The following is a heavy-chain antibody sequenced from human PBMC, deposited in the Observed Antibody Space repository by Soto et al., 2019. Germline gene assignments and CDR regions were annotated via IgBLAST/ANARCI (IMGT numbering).Heavy chain of an antibody. D-gene: IGHD5-12*01. J-gene: IGHJ3*02. CDR2: IYYSGTT. CDR1: GGSISSGGYY. Sequence: QVQLQESGPGLVKPSQTLSLTCTVSGGSISSGGYYWSWIRQHPAKGLEWIGYIYYSGTTYYNPSLKSPVTISVATSKNQFSLKLTSVTAADTAVYYCARREYSGYDWSGAFDIWGQGTMVTVSS. V-gene: IGHV4-31*01. CDR3: ARREYSGYDWSGAFDI.